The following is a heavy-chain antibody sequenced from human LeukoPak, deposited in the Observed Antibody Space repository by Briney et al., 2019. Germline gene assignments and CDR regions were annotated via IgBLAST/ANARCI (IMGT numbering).Heavy chain of an antibody. V-gene: IGHV4-59*01. Sequence: SETLSLTCTVSDGSISSYYWSWIRQPPGKGLEWIGHIYDSGSTNYNPSLKSRVTISVDTSKSQFSLKLSSVTAADTAVYYCAREFSWSGFFDYWGQGTLVTVSS. J-gene: IGHJ4*02. CDR2: IYDSGST. D-gene: IGHD3-3*01. CDR3: AREFSWSGFFDY. CDR1: DGSISSYY.